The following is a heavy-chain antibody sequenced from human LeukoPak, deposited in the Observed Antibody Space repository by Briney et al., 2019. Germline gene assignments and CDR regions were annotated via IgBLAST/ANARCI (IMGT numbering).Heavy chain of an antibody. CDR2: IYSSGST. CDR3: ARSYYDFWSGYLEGYYYYYYMDV. J-gene: IGHJ6*03. D-gene: IGHD3-3*01. CDR1: GSSISSYY. Sequence: PSETLSLTCTVSGSSISSYYWSWIRQTTGKGLEWIGRIYSSGSTNYNPSLRSRVTMSVDTSKNQLSLKLASVTAADTAVYYCARSYYDFWSGYLEGYYYYYYMDVWGKGTTVTVSS. V-gene: IGHV4-4*07.